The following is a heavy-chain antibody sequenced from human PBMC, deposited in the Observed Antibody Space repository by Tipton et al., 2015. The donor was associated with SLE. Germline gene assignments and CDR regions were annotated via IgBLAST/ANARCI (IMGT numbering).Heavy chain of an antibody. D-gene: IGHD1-1*01. CDR2: IYNTGST. CDR3: ARDNLRGFERGFDI. CDR1: GGSLNNYY. Sequence: TLSLTCTVSGGSLNNYYWSWIRQSPGKGLEWIGFIYNTGSTNFNPSLKSRLTMSVDTAKNQFSLMLISVTAADTAVYYSARDNLRGFERGFDIWGQGTMVTVSS. V-gene: IGHV4-59*01. J-gene: IGHJ3*02.